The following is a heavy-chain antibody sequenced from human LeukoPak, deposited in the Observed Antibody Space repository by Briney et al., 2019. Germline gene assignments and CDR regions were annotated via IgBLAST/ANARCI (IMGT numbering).Heavy chain of an antibody. J-gene: IGHJ4*02. CDR1: GASISSYY. V-gene: IGHV4-59*12. D-gene: IGHD1-14*01. CDR2: IYHSGST. CDR3: AREPTEPPVYYFDY. Sequence: SETLSLTCTVSGASISSYYWSWIQLPPGKGLEWIGYIYHSGSTYYNPSLKSRVTISVDRSKNQFSLKLSSVTAADTAVYYCAREPTEPPVYYFDYWGQGTLVTVSS.